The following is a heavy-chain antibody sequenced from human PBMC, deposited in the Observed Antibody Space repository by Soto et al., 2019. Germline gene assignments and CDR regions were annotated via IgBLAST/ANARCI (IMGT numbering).Heavy chain of an antibody. CDR2: IYNSGST. CDR1: GDSINSDY. CDR3: SRYLRSGLYYFDV. J-gene: IGHJ6*03. Sequence: QVQLQESGPGLVKPSETLSLTCTVSGDSINSDYWSWVRQPPGKGLEWIGYIYNSGSTNYNPSLKISVDMSVDPSTIQFSLKMSSATVADTAAYYCSRYLRSGLYYFDVWGKGTTVTVSS. D-gene: IGHD3-3*01. V-gene: IGHV4-59*08.